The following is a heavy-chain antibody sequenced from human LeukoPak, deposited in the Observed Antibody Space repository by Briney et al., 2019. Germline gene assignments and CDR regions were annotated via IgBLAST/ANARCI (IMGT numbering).Heavy chain of an antibody. CDR3: AREGWVDNDSSGYFLSH. D-gene: IGHD3-22*01. V-gene: IGHV3-30*04. J-gene: IGHJ4*02. CDR1: GFTFSRFA. Sequence: GGSLRLTCAASGFTFSRFAMHWVRQAPGKGLEWLAVIAYDGSDKYYADSVKGRFTISRDFSKSTLYLQMNSLRPEDTAVYYCAREGWVDNDSSGYFLSHWGQGTLVTVSS. CDR2: IAYDGSDK.